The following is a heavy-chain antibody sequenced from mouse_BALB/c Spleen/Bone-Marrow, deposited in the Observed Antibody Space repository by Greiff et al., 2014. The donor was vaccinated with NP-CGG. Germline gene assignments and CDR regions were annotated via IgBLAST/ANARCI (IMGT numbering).Heavy chain of an antibody. CDR1: GHTFTSFY. D-gene: IGHD2-4*01. CDR3: ATKSQRAYDSMIY. V-gene: IGHV1S56*01. CDR2: IYPGDFST. J-gene: IGHJ4*01. Sequence: VQLVESGPELVKPGASVRISCKASGHTFTSFYIHWVRQRPGQGLEWIGWIYPGDFSTKYNEKFKGKATLTADKSSSTASMQLSSLTSEDSAVYFCATKSQRAYDSMIYWGQGTSVTVSS.